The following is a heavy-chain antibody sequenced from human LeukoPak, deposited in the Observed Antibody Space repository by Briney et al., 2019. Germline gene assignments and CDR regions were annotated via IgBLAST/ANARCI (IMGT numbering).Heavy chain of an antibody. V-gene: IGHV4-34*01. CDR1: GGSFSGYY. J-gene: IGHJ6*02. Sequence: PSETLSLTCAVYGGSFSGYYWSWIRQPPGKGLEWIGEINHSGSTNYNPSLKSRVTISVDTSKDQFSLKLSSVTAADTAVYYCARDHYYDSGSKLDVWGQGTTVTVSS. CDR2: INHSGST. D-gene: IGHD3-10*01. CDR3: ARDHYYDSGSKLDV.